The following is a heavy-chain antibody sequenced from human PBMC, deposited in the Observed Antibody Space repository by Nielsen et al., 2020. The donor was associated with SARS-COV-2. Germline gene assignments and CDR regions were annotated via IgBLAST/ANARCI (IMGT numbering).Heavy chain of an antibody. J-gene: IGHJ4*02. V-gene: IGHV1-3*01. CDR1: GYTFTGYY. Sequence: ASVKVSCKASGYTFTGYYMHWVRQAPGQGLEWMGWINAGNGNTKYSQKFQGRVTITRDTSASTAYMELSSLRSEDTAVYYCASAVADEDAYFDYWGQGTLVTVSS. CDR2: INAGNGNT. CDR3: ASAVADEDAYFDY. D-gene: IGHD6-19*01.